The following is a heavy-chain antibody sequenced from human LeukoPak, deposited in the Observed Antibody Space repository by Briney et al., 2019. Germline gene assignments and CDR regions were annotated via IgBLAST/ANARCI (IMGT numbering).Heavy chain of an antibody. CDR2: FDPEDGET. V-gene: IGHV1-24*01. CDR3: ATGLGSGSYYNDDDY. J-gene: IGHJ4*02. Sequence: ASVKVSCKVSGYTLTELSMHWVRQAPGKGLEWMGGFDPEDGETIYAQKFQGRVTMTEDTSTDTAYMELSSLRSEDTAVYYCATGLGSGSYYNDDDYWGQGTLVTVSS. CDR1: GYTLTELS. D-gene: IGHD3-10*01.